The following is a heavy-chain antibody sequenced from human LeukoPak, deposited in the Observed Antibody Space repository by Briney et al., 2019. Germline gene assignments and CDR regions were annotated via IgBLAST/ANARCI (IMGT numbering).Heavy chain of an antibody. D-gene: IGHD3-22*01. J-gene: IGHJ4*02. CDR3: AREDYYDSGSNDY. CDR1: GYTFTSYD. Sequence: VASVKVSCKASGYTFTSYDINWVRQATGQGLEWMGWMNPNSGITGYAQKFQGRVTISRNTSISTAYMELSSLRSEDTAVYYCAREDYYDSGSNDYWGQGTLVTVSS. V-gene: IGHV1-8*03. CDR2: MNPNSGIT.